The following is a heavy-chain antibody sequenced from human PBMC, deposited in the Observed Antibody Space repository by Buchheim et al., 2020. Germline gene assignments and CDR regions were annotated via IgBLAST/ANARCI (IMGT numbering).Heavy chain of an antibody. CDR3: ARIKFYLHHYMDV. CDR1: GLTLSGYA. J-gene: IGHJ6*03. Sequence: ELQLLESGGALIRPGGSLRLSCSASGLTLSGYAMTWVRQAPGKGLEWVSLIGPVGTTTRYADSVLGRFSISRDNSKNTGFLQMNSLRADDTAVYFCARIKFYLHHYMDVWGRGTT. V-gene: IGHV3-23*01. D-gene: IGHD2/OR15-2a*01. CDR2: IGPVGTTT.